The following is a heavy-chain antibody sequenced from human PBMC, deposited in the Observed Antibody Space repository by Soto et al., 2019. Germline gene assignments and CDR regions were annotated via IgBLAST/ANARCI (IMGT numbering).Heavy chain of an antibody. CDR2: ISAYNGNT. CDR3: ARGCGYYDSSGYSIIFCY. V-gene: IGHV1-18*01. CDR1: GYTFTSYG. J-gene: IGHJ4*02. Sequence: QVQLVQSGAEVKKPGASVKVSCKASGYTFTSYGISWVRQAPGQGLEWMGWISAYNGNTNYAQKLQGRVTMTIDTSTSTAYMELRSLRSDDTAVYYCARGCGYYDSSGYSIIFCYWGQGTLVTVSS. D-gene: IGHD3-22*01.